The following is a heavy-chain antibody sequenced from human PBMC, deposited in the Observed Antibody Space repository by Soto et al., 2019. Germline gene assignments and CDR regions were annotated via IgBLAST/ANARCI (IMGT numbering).Heavy chain of an antibody. V-gene: IGHV1-3*05. D-gene: IGHD2-21*02. Sequence: QVQLVQSGAEEKKPGASVKVSCKTSGYTFTSYAMHWVRQAPGQWLEWMGWINAGNGNTKYSQKFQGRVTITRDTSASTAYMDLSSLRSEYTAVYYCARSIVVVTALDYWGQGTLVTVSS. CDR2: INAGNGNT. J-gene: IGHJ4*02. CDR1: GYTFTSYA. CDR3: ARSIVVVTALDY.